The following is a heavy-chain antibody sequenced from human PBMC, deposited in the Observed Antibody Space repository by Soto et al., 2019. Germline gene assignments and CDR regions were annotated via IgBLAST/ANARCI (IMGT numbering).Heavy chain of an antibody. CDR2: IIPIFGTA. D-gene: IGHD3-10*01. Sequence: SVKVSCKASGGTFSSYAISWVRQAPGQGLEWMGGIIPIFGTADYARKFQGRVTITADESTSTAYMELSSLRSEDTAVYYCARSRYYYGSGGLATDAFDIWGQGTMVTVSS. J-gene: IGHJ3*02. V-gene: IGHV1-69*13. CDR3: ARSRYYYGSGGLATDAFDI. CDR1: GGTFSSYA.